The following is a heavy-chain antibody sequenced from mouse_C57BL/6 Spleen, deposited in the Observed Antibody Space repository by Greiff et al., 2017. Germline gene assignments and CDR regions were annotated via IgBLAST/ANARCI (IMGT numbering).Heavy chain of an antibody. CDR3: ARIEGNWDYFDY. Sequence: VQLQQPGAELVKPGASVKMSCKASGYTFTSYWITWVKQRPGQGLEWIGDIYPGSGSTNYNEKFKSKATLTVDTSSSTAYMQLSSLTSEDSAVYYCARIEGNWDYFDYWGQGTTLTVSS. J-gene: IGHJ2*01. D-gene: IGHD4-1*01. CDR2: IYPGSGST. V-gene: IGHV1-55*01. CDR1: GYTFTSYW.